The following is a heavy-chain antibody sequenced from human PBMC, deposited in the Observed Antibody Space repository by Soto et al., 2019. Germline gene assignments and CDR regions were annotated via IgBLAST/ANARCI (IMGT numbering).Heavy chain of an antibody. CDR2: ISSSSSYI. V-gene: IGHV3-21*01. CDR3: AREGRGYEPFGPFDY. D-gene: IGHD5-12*01. Sequence: GGSLRLSCAASGFTFSSYSMNWVRQAPGKGLEWVSSISSSSSYIYYADSVKGRFTISRDNAKNSLYLQMNSLRAEDTAVYYCAREGRGYEPFGPFDYWGQGTLVTVSS. J-gene: IGHJ4*02. CDR1: GFTFSSYS.